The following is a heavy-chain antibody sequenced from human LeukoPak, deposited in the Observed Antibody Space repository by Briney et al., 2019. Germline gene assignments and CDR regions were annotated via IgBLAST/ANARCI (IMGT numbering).Heavy chain of an antibody. CDR3: AKDRGYSSGWYEDWFDP. CDR1: GFTFSSYA. V-gene: IGHV3-30*04. D-gene: IGHD6-19*01. CDR2: ISYDGSNK. Sequence: PGRSLRLSCAASGFTFSSYAMHWVRQAPGKGLEWVAVISYDGSNKYYADSVKGRFTISRDNSKNTLYLQMNSLRAEDTAVYYCAKDRGYSSGWYEDWFDPWGQGTLVTVSS. J-gene: IGHJ5*02.